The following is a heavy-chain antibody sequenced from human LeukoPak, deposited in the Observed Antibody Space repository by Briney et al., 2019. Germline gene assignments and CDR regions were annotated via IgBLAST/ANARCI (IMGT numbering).Heavy chain of an antibody. Sequence: PGGSLRLSCAASGFTFSSYAMHWVRQAPGKGLEWVAVIPYDGSNKYYADSVKGRFTISRDNSKNTLYLQMNSLRAEDTAVYYCARDRGSRYEYYYYYYGMDVWGQGTTVTVSS. J-gene: IGHJ6*02. CDR3: ARDRGSRYEYYYYYYGMDV. V-gene: IGHV3-30-3*01. CDR1: GFTFSSYA. CDR2: IPYDGSNK. D-gene: IGHD5-12*01.